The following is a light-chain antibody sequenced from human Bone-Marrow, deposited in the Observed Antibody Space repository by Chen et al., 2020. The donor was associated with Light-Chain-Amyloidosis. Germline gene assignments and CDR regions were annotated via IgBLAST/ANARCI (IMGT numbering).Light chain of an antibody. Sequence: QSVVTQPPSASGTPGQRVTISCSGSSPNIGSNTINWYQQLPGTAPKLLIHTNNQRPSGVPDLFSGSKSGTSASRAISGLQSDDEADYYCAAWDDTLIAYVFGTGTKVTVL. CDR1: SPNIGSNT. J-gene: IGLJ1*01. CDR2: TNN. V-gene: IGLV1-44*01. CDR3: AAWDDTLIAYV.